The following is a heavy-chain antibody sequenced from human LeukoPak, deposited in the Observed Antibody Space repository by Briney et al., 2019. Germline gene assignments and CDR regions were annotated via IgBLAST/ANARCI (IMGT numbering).Heavy chain of an antibody. J-gene: IGHJ4*02. CDR3: AKAPAYGSGRREYYFDY. CDR2: ISSSSSYI. D-gene: IGHD3-10*01. Sequence: GGSLRLSCAASGFTFSSYSMNWVRQAPGKGLEWVSSISSSSSYIYYADSVKGRFTISRDNSKNTLYLQMNSLRAEDTAVYYCAKAPAYGSGRREYYFDYWGQGTLVTVSS. CDR1: GFTFSSYS. V-gene: IGHV3-21*04.